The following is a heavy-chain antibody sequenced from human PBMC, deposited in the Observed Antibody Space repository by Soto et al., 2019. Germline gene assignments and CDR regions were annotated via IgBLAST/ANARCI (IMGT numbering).Heavy chain of an antibody. CDR3: TTDPGDHYYYYYGMDV. Sequence: EVQLVESGGGLVKPGGSLRLSCAASGFTFSNAWMSWVRQAPGKGLEWVGRIKSKTDGGTTDYAAPVKGRFTISRDDSKNTLYLQMNSLKTEDTAVYYCTTDPGDHYYYYYGMDVWGQGTTVTVSS. CDR1: GFTFSNAW. J-gene: IGHJ6*02. CDR2: IKSKTDGGTT. V-gene: IGHV3-15*01. D-gene: IGHD2-21*02.